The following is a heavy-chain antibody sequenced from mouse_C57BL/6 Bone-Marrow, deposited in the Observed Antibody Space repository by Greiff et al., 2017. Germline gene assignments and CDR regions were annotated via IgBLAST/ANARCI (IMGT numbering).Heavy chain of an antibody. J-gene: IGHJ2*01. CDR2: ISSGGSYT. CDR1: GFTFSSYG. Sequence: EVKLVESGGDLVKPGGSLKLSCAASGFTFSSYGMSWVRQTPDKRLEWVATISSGGSYTYYPDSVKGRFTISRDNAKNTLYLQMSSLKSEDTAMYYCARQGWSSYWGQGTTLTVSS. D-gene: IGHD2-3*01. CDR3: ARQGWSSY. V-gene: IGHV5-6*01.